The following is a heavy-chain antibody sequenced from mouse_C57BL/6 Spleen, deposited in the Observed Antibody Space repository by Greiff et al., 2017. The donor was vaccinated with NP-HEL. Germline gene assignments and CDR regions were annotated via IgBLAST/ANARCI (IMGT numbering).Heavy chain of an antibody. V-gene: IGHV1-80*01. J-gene: IGHJ2*01. CDR3: ARRDSDYDFDF. CDR1: GYAFSSYW. Sequence: VQLQESGAELVKPGASVKISCKASGYAFSSYWMNWVKQRPGKGLEWIGQIYPGDGDTNYNGKFKGKATLTADKSSSTAYMQLSSVTSEDSAVYFCARRDSDYDFDFWGQGTTLTVSS. CDR2: IYPGDGDT. D-gene: IGHD2-5*01.